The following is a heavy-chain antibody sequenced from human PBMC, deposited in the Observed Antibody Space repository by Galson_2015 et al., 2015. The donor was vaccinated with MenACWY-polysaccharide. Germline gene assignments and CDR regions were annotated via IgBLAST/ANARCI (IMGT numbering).Heavy chain of an antibody. CDR2: IQYDGSQK. V-gene: IGHV3-33*01. J-gene: IGHJ3*01. Sequence: SLRLSCAASGLKFRGSGMHWVRQAPGKGLEWVVVIQYDGSQKQYIDSVKGRFTISRDNSKNTLYLEMNSLRAEDTALYYCAREGSRIVFHAFDVWGQGTMVTVSS. D-gene: IGHD3-10*02. CDR1: GLKFRGSG. CDR3: AREGSRIVFHAFDV.